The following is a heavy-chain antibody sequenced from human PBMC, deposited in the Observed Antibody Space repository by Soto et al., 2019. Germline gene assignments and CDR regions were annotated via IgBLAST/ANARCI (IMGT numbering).Heavy chain of an antibody. V-gene: IGHV1-69*01. CDR2: IIPIFGTA. J-gene: IGHJ6*02. CDR1: GGTFSSYA. Sequence: QVQLVQSGAEVKKPGSSVKVSCKASGGTFSSYAISWVRQAPGQGLEWMGGIIPIFGTANYEQKFQGRVTITADESTSTAYMELSSLRSEDTAVYYCARTAPYCSSTSCYARTYYYYGMDVWGQGTTVTVSS. D-gene: IGHD2-2*01. CDR3: ARTAPYCSSTSCYARTYYYYGMDV.